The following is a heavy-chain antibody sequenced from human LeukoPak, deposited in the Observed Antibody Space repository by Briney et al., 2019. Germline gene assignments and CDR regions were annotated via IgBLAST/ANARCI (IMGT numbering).Heavy chain of an antibody. CDR3: ARDRSSGWYSWFDP. D-gene: IGHD6-19*01. J-gene: IGHJ5*02. Sequence: SETLSLTCTVSGGSISSSNYNWDWVRQPPGKGLEWIGSIYFTGSTNYNPSLKSRVTISIDMSMTQFSLKLSSVTAADTAVYYCARDRSSGWYSWFDPWGQGTLVTVSS. CDR1: GGSISSSNYN. CDR2: IYFTGST. V-gene: IGHV4-39*02.